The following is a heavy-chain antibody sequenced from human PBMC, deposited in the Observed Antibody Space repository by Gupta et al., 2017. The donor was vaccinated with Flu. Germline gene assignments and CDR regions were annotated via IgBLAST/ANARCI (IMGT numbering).Heavy chain of an antibody. V-gene: IGHV3-23*01. D-gene: IGHD6-13*01. J-gene: IGHJ4*02. CDR3: AKDFNSNWYKIFDY. CDR2: ISGSGGST. CDR1: GFTFSNYA. Sequence: EVQLLESGGGLVQPGGSLRLSCAASGFTFSNYAMTWVSQAPGKGLEWVSIISGSGGSTYYADSVKGRFTISRDNSKNTLYLQMNSLRAEDTAVYYCAKDFNSNWYKIFDYWGQGTLVTVAS.